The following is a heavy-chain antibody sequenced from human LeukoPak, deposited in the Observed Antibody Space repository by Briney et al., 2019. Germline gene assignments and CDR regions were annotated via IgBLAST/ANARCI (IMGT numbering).Heavy chain of an antibody. Sequence: GGSLRLSCAASGFTFSDYGLHWVRQAPGKGLEWVAFIHSDGSDKYYADSVKGRFTVSRDNSKNTLYLQLNSLRVEDTAVYYCAKDEGIAALSYWGQGTLVTVSS. V-gene: IGHV3-30*02. CDR1: GFTFSDYG. CDR2: IHSDGSDK. CDR3: AKDEGIAALSY. J-gene: IGHJ4*02. D-gene: IGHD6-13*01.